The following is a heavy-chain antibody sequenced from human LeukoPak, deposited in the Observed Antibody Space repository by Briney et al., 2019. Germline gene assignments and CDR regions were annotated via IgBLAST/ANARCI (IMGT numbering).Heavy chain of an antibody. CDR2: ISPNSGGT. CDR1: GYMFTANY. CDR3: ARRRMVGSNWFDP. Sequence: ASVKVSCKASGYMFTANYMHWVRQAPGQGLEWMGWISPNSGGTKYAEKFQGRVTLTRDTSISTVYMELSRLKTDDTVVYYCARRRMVGSNWFDPWGQGTLVTVSS. V-gene: IGHV1-2*02. J-gene: IGHJ5*02. D-gene: IGHD2-8*01.